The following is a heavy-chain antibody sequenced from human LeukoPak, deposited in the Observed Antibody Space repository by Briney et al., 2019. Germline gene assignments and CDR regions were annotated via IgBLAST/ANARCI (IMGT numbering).Heavy chain of an antibody. CDR2: ISWDGGST. CDR1: GFTFDDYT. Sequence: GGSLRLSCAASGFTFDDYTMHWVRQAPGKGLEWVSLISWDGGSTYYADSVKGRFTISRDNSKNSLYLQMNSLRTEDTALYYCAKDRGLRYFDWSPLDYWGQGTLVTVSS. D-gene: IGHD3-9*01. V-gene: IGHV3-43*01. J-gene: IGHJ4*02. CDR3: AKDRGLRYFDWSPLDY.